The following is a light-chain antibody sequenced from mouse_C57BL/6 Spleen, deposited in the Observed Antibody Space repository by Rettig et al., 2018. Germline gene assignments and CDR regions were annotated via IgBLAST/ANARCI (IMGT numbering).Light chain of an antibody. J-gene: IGKJ2*01. CDR2: LAS. Sequence: NIVLTQSPASLAVSLGQRATISCRGSESVDSYGNSFIHWYQQKPGQPPKLLIYLASNLESGVPARFSGSGSRTDFTLTIDPVEADDAATYYCQQTNVDPYTFGGGTKLEIK. CDR3: QQTNVDPYT. CDR1: ESVDSYGNSF. V-gene: IGKV3-10*01.